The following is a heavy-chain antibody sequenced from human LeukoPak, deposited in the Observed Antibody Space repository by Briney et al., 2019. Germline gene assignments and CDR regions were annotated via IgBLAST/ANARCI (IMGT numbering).Heavy chain of an antibody. CDR2: ISATSSDV. J-gene: IGHJ4*02. D-gene: IGHD5-12*01. CDR1: GFAFESYT. CDR3: AKSLFMAYDKYLGS. V-gene: IGHV3-21*04. Sequence: GGSLRLSCAGSGFAFESYTMTWVRQAPGKGLEWVSLISATSSDVNYADSVRGRFTISRDNAKKTLFLVMDSLRVEDTAFYSCAKSLFMAYDKYLGSWGQGTLVTVSS.